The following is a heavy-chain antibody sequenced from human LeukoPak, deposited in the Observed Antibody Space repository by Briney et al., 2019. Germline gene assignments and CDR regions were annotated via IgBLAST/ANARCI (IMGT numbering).Heavy chain of an antibody. Sequence: PSETLSLTCAVSGGSISSGGYSWSWIRQPPGKGLEWIGYIYHSGSTYYNPSLKSRVTISVDTPKNQFSLKLSSVTAADTAVYYCARLTIFGVVSNHNFDYWGQGTLVTVSS. CDR2: IYHSGST. CDR1: GGSISSGGYS. CDR3: ARLTIFGVVSNHNFDY. V-gene: IGHV4-30-2*05. D-gene: IGHD3-3*01. J-gene: IGHJ4*02.